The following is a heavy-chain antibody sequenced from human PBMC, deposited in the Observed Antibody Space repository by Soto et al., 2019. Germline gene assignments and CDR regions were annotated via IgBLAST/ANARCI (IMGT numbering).Heavy chain of an antibody. J-gene: IGHJ3*02. CDR3: ARDGSSSGWSPNDAFDI. CDR2: ISSSSSTI. CDR1: GFTFSSYS. Sequence: EVQLVESGGGLVQPGGSLRLSCAASGFTFSSYSMNWVRQAPGKGLEWVSYISSSSSTIYYADSVKGRFTISRDNAKNALDLQMNSLRDEDTAVYYCARDGSSSGWSPNDAFDIWGQGTMVTVSS. V-gene: IGHV3-48*02. D-gene: IGHD6-19*01.